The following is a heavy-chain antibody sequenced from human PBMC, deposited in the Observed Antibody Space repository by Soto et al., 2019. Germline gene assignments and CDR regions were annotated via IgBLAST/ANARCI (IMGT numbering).Heavy chain of an antibody. V-gene: IGHV4-30-2*01. CDR2: IFPSGTT. CDR3: DRSREFDY. CDR1: GGSLSGATYS. Sequence: QVQLRESGSGLVKPLETLSLTCGVSGGSLSGATYSWNWIRQPPGKGLEWIGYIFPSGTTYYNPSLKSRVTISIDVSKNQFSLSLRSFTAADTAVYYCDRSREFDYWSQGTLVSVSS. J-gene: IGHJ4*02.